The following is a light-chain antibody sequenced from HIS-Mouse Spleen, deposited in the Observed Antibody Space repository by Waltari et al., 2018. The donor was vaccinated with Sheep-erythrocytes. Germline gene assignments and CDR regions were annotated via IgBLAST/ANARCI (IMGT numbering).Light chain of an antibody. CDR2: EVS. CDR1: SSDVGGYNY. V-gene: IGLV2-11*01. J-gene: IGLJ1*01. CDR3: CSYAGSYNHV. Sequence: QSALTQPRSVSGSPGPSATIPCTGTSSDVGGYNYVPWYQQHPGKAPKLRIYEVSKRPSGVPDRFSGSKSGNTASLTISGLQAEDEADYYCCSYAGSYNHVFATGTKVTVL.